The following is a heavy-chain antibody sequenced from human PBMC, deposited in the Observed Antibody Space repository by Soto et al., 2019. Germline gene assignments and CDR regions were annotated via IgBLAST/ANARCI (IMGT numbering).Heavy chain of an antibody. V-gene: IGHV5-51*01. CDR2: IYPGDCDT. J-gene: IGHJ6*02. D-gene: IGHD3-3*01. CDR1: GYSFTSYW. Sequence: PGESLKIACKGSGYSFTSYWIGWVRQIAGKGREWMGIIYPGDCDTRYSPSFQGQVTISADKSINSAYLQGSSLKASDTAMYYCARGGRGITLFAVVIEKRPKYYYSGMDVWGQVTTVTV. CDR3: ARGGRGITLFAVVIEKRPKYYYSGMDV.